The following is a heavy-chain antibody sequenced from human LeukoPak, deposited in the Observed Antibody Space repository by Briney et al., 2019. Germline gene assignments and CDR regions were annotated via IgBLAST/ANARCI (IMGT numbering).Heavy chain of an antibody. J-gene: IGHJ6*02. CDR3: TKDAYERDGYGDHLRDFMDV. CDR1: RFTFSNYG. CDR2: MSFDGGYK. D-gene: IGHD2-21*01. Sequence: GGSLRLSCAGSRFTFSNYGFHWVRQAPGKGLEWVAAMSFDGGYKFYADSVKGRITMSGDTSKNTRYLQMNSLRGEDTAVYYCTKDAYERDGYGDHLRDFMDVWGQGTTVTVSS. V-gene: IGHV3-30*18.